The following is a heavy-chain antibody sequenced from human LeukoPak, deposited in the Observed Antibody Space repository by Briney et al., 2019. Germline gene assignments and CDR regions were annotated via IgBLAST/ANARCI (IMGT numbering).Heavy chain of an antibody. D-gene: IGHD3-22*01. Sequence: ASVKVSCKASGYTFTSYGISWVRQAPGQGREWMGWISAYNGNTNYAQKLQGRVTMTTDTSTSTAYMELRSLRSDDTAVYYCARALHDDSSGYPFDYWGQGTLVTVSS. CDR2: ISAYNGNT. CDR1: GYTFTSYG. CDR3: ARALHDDSSGYPFDY. J-gene: IGHJ4*02. V-gene: IGHV1-18*01.